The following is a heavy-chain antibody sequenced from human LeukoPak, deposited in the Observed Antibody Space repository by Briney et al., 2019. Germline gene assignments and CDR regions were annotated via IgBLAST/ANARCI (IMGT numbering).Heavy chain of an antibody. D-gene: IGHD3-22*01. CDR1: GGSISSYY. CDR3: ARHSPSPYDSSGYYYPGLDY. CDR2: IYYSGST. Sequence: SETLSLTCTVSGGSISSYYWSWIRQPPGKGLEWIGYIYYSGSTNYNPSLKSRVTISVDTSKNQFSLKLSSVTAADTAVYYCARHSPSPYDSSGYYYPGLDYWGQGTLVTVSS. J-gene: IGHJ4*02. V-gene: IGHV4-59*08.